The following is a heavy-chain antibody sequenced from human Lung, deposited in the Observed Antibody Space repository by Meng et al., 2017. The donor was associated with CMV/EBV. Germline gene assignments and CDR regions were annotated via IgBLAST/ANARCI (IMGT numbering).Heavy chain of an antibody. Sequence: GESLKISCAASGFTFSGSAMHWVRQASGKGLEWVGRIRSKANSYATAYAASVKGRFTISRDDSKNTAYLQMNSLKTEDTAVYYCTRRGPAAMGGMDVWGQGNXV. CDR1: GFTFSGSA. V-gene: IGHV3-73*01. CDR3: TRRGPAAMGGMDV. CDR2: IRSKANSYAT. D-gene: IGHD2-2*01. J-gene: IGHJ6*02.